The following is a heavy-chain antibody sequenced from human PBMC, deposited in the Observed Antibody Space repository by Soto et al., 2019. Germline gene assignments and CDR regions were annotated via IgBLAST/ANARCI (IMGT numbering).Heavy chain of an antibody. CDR2: IYHSGST. D-gene: IGHD2-15*01. Sequence: LSLTCAVSGGSISSGGYPWILIRQPPGKSLEWIGYIYHSGSTYYTPSLKSRVTMSVDTSKNQFSLKLRSVSAADTAVYYCARLCRYYQSLASWGPGTLVTVSS. J-gene: IGHJ5*01. V-gene: IGHV4-30-2*02. CDR1: GGSISSGGYP. CDR3: ARLCRYYQSLAS.